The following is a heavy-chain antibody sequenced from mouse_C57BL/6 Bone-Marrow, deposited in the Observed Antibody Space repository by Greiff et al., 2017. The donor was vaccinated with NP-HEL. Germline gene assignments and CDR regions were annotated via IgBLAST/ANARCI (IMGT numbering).Heavy chain of an antibody. Sequence: QVQLQQSGPELVKPGASVKISCKASGYAFSSSWMNWVKQRPGKGLEWIGRIYPGDGDTNYNGKFKGKATLTAEKSSSTAYMQLSSLTSEDSAVYFCARSYYYGSSYYWYFDVWGTGTTVTVSS. D-gene: IGHD1-1*01. V-gene: IGHV1-82*01. CDR2: IYPGDGDT. CDR3: ARSYYYGSSYYWYFDV. CDR1: GYAFSSSW. J-gene: IGHJ1*03.